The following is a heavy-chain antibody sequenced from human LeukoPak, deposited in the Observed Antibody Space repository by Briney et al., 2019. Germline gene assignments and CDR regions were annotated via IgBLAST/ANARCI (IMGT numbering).Heavy chain of an antibody. CDR1: GGTFSSYA. D-gene: IGHD3-22*01. Sequence: ASVKVSCKASGGTFSSYAISWVRQAPGQGLEWMGWVSTNDGNTVYAQRLQGRVTMTTDTSTSVAYMELRSLTSDDTAVYYCTRAPPGMTMMTDYWGQGTLVTISS. V-gene: IGHV1-18*01. CDR2: VSTNDGNT. CDR3: TRAPPGMTMMTDY. J-gene: IGHJ4*02.